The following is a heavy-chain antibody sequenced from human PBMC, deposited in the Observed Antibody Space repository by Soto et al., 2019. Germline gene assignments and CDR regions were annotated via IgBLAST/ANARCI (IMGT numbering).Heavy chain of an antibody. V-gene: IGHV4-59*08. D-gene: IGHD6-13*01. CDR1: GGSMSNYY. CDR3: GRLHEGHSRTWIDS. J-gene: IGHJ4*02. CDR2: VNYIGST. Sequence: QVELQESGPGLVKPSETLSLSCSVSGGSMSNYYWTWIRQPPGKGLEWIGYVNYIGSTRYNPSLNSRVTISVDTSKTQFSLRMNSVTAADTAVYYCGRLHEGHSRTWIDSWGQGTLVTVSS.